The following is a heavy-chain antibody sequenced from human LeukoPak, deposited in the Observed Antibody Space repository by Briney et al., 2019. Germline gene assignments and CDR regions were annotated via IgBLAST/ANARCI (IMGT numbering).Heavy chain of an antibody. D-gene: IGHD3-9*01. CDR1: GLTFSSYA. Sequence: GGSLRLSCAASGLTFSSYAMIWVRQAPGKGLEWVSAISGSGGSTYYADSVKGRFTISRDNSKNTLYLQMNSLRAEDTAVYYCAKNPPRIRYFDWPKDYWGQGTLVTVSS. CDR2: ISGSGGST. V-gene: IGHV3-23*01. J-gene: IGHJ4*02. CDR3: AKNPPRIRYFDWPKDY.